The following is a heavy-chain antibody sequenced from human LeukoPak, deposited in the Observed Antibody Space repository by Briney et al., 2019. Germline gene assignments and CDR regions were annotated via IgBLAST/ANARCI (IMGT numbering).Heavy chain of an antibody. Sequence: GGSLRLSCAASGFTFSSYAMSWVRQAPGKGLEWVSAISGSGGSTYYAHSVKGRFTISRDNSKNTLYLQMNSLRAEDTAVYYCATDDYSNYYYMDVWGKGTTVTVSS. CDR2: ISGSGGST. CDR3: ATDDYSNYYYMDV. J-gene: IGHJ6*03. CDR1: GFTFSSYA. D-gene: IGHD4-11*01. V-gene: IGHV3-23*01.